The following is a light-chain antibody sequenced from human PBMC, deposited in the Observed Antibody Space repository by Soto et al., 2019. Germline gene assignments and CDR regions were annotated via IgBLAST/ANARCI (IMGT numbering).Light chain of an antibody. CDR3: QQYYSYPWT. V-gene: IGKV1-8*01. CDR2: AAS. J-gene: IGKJ1*01. CDR1: QGISSY. Sequence: AIRMTQSPSSLSASTGDRVTITCRASQGISSYLAWYQQKPGKAPKLLIYAASTFQGGVPPRFSGSGSGTDFTLAISCLQSEDFATYYCQQYYSYPWTFGQGTKVEIK.